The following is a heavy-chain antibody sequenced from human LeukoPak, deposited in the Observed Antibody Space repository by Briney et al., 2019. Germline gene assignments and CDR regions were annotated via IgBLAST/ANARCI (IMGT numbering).Heavy chain of an antibody. V-gene: IGHV3-23*01. D-gene: IGHD3-10*01. CDR3: AKQGKLRVASGSKPGGLDY. CDR2: ISGSGGTGT. J-gene: IGHJ4*02. Sequence: GGSLRLSCAASGFTFSSYAMSWVRQAPGKGLEWVSAISGSGGTGTYYADSVKGRFTISRDNSKNTLYLQMNSLRAEDTAVYYCAKQGKLRVASGSKPGGLDYWGQGTLVTVSS. CDR1: GFTFSSYA.